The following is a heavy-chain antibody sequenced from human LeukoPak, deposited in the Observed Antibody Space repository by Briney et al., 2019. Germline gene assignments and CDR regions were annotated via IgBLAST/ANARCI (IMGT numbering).Heavy chain of an antibody. Sequence: PGGSLRLSCAASGFTFSSYAMSWVRQAPGKGLEWVSGISGSSVSTYYADSVKGRFTISRDTSRNTLYLQMTSLRAEDTAVFYCATHSSVVVAAPLAYWGQGTLVTVSS. CDR2: ISGSSVST. V-gene: IGHV3-23*01. CDR3: ATHSSVVVAAPLAY. CDR1: GFTFSSYA. J-gene: IGHJ4*02. D-gene: IGHD2-15*01.